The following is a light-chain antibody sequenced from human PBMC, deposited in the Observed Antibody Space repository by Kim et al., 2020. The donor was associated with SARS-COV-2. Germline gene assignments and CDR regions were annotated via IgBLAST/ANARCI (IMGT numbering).Light chain of an antibody. CDR2: AAS. CDR1: QDIANS. J-gene: IGKJ1*01. V-gene: IGKV1-27*01. CDR3: QKYNSAPWT. Sequence: ASVGDRVTITWRASQDIANSLAWYQQKPGKVPKVLIYAASTLQSGVPSRFSGGGSGTEFTLTIGSLQTEDVATYYCQKYNSAPWTFGPGTKVEIK.